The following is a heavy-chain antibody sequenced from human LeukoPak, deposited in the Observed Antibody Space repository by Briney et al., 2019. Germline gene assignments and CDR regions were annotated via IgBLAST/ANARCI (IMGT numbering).Heavy chain of an antibody. J-gene: IGHJ4*02. CDR1: GGSFSGYY. CDR3: ARAGSGYPGY. D-gene: IGHD3-22*01. CDR2: INHSGST. V-gene: IGHV4-34*01. Sequence: SETLSLTCAVYGGSFSGYYWSWIRQPPGRGLEWIGEINHSGSTNYNPSLKSRVTISVDTSKNQFSLKLSSVTAADTAVYYCARAGSGYPGYWGQGTLVTVSS.